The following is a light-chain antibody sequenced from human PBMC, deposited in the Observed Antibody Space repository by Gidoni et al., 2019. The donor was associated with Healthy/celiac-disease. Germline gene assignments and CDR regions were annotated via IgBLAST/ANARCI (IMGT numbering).Light chain of an antibody. CDR3: QQYGSPPRT. V-gene: IGKV3-20*01. CDR1: QSFGSTY. CDR2: DAP. Sequence: EIVFSQSPGTLSLSPGERATLSCSASQSFGSTYLAWYKHTPGQTPRLLIYDAPSRAAGIPDRCSGSGSGTDFTLTISRLEPEDVAVYYWQQYGSPPRTFGQXTRVEI. J-gene: IGKJ1*01.